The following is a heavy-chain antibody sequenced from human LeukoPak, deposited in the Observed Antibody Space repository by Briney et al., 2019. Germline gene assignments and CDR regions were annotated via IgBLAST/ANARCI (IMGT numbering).Heavy chain of an antibody. CDR3: ARGAVAGTWPGSFDL. J-gene: IGHJ3*01. CDR1: GFTFSSYA. Sequence: GRSLRLSCAASGFTFSSYAMHWVRQAPGKGLEWVAVISYDGSNKYYADSVKGRFTISRDNSKNTLYLQMNSLRVEDTAVYYCARGAVAGTWPGSFDLWGQGTMVTVSS. D-gene: IGHD6-19*01. V-gene: IGHV3-30-3*01. CDR2: ISYDGSNK.